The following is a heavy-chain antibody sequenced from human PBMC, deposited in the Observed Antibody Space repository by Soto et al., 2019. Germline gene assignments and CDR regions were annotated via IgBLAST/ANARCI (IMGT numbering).Heavy chain of an antibody. D-gene: IGHD4-17*01. CDR2: TSYDGTYK. V-gene: IGHV3-30*03. CDR1: GFTFSSYG. J-gene: IGHJ4*02. Sequence: QVQLMESGGGVVQPGRSLRLSCAASGFTFSSYGMHWVRQAPGKGLEWVAVTSYDGTYKEYADSVKGRFTISRDNSKNTLYLQMNSLRDEDTAIYYCATLYGDATDYWGQGILVTVSS. CDR3: ATLYGDATDY.